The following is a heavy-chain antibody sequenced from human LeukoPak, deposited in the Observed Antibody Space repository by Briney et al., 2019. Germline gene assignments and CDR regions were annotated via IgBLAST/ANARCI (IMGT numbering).Heavy chain of an antibody. CDR1: GYTSTGYY. V-gene: IGHV1-2*02. J-gene: IGHJ3*02. CDR3: ARDGLGGSGAFDI. CDR2: INPDSGGT. Sequence: ASVKVSRKASGYTSTGYYIHWVRQAPGQGLEWMGWINPDSGGTNYAQKFQGGVTMTRDTSISTAYMELSRLRSDDTAVYYCARDGLGGSGAFDIWGQGTMVTVSS. D-gene: IGHD3-16*01.